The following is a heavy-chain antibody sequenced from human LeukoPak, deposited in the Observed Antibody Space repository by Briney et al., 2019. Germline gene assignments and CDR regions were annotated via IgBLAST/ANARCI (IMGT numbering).Heavy chain of an antibody. CDR3: ARDVIAAAGNPGDY. Sequence: GGSLRLSCAVSGFTFSSYSMNWVRQPPAQGLGWVSSISSSSSYIYYADSVTSRFTISSDNAKNSLYLQMNSLRAEDTAADYCARDVIAAAGNPGDYWGEGTLVTVSS. CDR1: GFTFSSYS. D-gene: IGHD6-13*01. J-gene: IGHJ4*02. CDR2: ISSSSSYI. V-gene: IGHV3-21*01.